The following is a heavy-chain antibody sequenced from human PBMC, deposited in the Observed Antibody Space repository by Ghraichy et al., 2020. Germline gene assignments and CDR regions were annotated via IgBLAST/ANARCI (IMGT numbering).Heavy chain of an antibody. CDR2: ISGSGGST. CDR3: AKGDTVTTYSNWFDP. Sequence: GGSLRLSCAASGFTFSSYAMSWVRQAPGKGLEWVSAISGSGGSTYYADSVKGRFTISRDNSKNTLYLQMNSLRAEDTAVYYCAKGDTVTTYSNWFDPWGQGTLVTVSS. D-gene: IGHD4-11*01. CDR1: GFTFSSYA. V-gene: IGHV3-23*01. J-gene: IGHJ5*02.